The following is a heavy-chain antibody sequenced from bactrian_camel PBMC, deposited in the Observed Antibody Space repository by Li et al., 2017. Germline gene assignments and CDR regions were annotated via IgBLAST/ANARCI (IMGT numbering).Heavy chain of an antibody. Sequence: HVQLVESGGGSVQAGGSLIVSCEASGFTYRPNCLGWFRQSPGKEREGVAAIDTDGNTKYADSVKGRFTISKDSAQNTLYLQMNSLKTEDTAMYYCAANLRARGLGLRARDFDYWGQGTQVTVS. CDR1: GFTYRPNC. CDR2: IDTDGNT. V-gene: IGHV3S55*01. D-gene: IGHD1*01. CDR3: AANLRARGLGLRARDFDY. J-gene: IGHJ6*01.